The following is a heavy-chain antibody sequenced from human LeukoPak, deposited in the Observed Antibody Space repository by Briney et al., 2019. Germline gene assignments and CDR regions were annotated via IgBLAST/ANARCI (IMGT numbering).Heavy chain of an antibody. CDR3: ARGGQSHYHGSANFDF. Sequence: GNTNYNPSLKSRVTISVDTSKNQFSLKLRSVTAADTGVYYCARGGQSHYHGSANFDFWGQGILVTVSS. V-gene: IGHV4-34*01. J-gene: IGHJ4*02. D-gene: IGHD3-10*01. CDR2: GNT.